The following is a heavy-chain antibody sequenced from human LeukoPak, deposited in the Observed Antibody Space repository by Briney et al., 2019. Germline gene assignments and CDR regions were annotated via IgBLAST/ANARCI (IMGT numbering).Heavy chain of an antibody. CDR2: LYSGGST. Sequence: PGGSLRLSCAASGFTVSSNYMGWVRQAPGKGLEWVSVLYSGGSTYYPDSVKGRFTISRDNSPNTLYRQMDSHRAEATAVYYCARLYDSSGYGAFDIWVQGTTVTVSS. CDR1: GFTVSSNY. D-gene: IGHD3-22*01. J-gene: IGHJ3*02. CDR3: ARLYDSSGYGAFDI. V-gene: IGHV3-66*02.